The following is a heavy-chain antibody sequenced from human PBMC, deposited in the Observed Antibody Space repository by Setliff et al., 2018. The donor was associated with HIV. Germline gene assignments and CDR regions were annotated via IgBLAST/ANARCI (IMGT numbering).Heavy chain of an antibody. CDR3: ARVRTIRGPDF. D-gene: IGHD3-10*01. CDR2: ISSSGTST. J-gene: IGHJ4*02. CDR1: GFTFSSYE. V-gene: IGHV3-48*03. Sequence: HPGGSLRLSCAASGFTFSSYEMNWVRQAPGKGLELLSYISSSGTSTFYADSVKGRFTISRDNAKISLFLQMNSLRAEDTAVYYCARVRTIRGPDFWGQGTLVTVSS.